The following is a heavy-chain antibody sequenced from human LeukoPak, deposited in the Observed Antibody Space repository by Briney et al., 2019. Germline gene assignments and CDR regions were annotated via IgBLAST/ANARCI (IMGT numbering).Heavy chain of an antibody. Sequence: GGSLTLSCVASGFDFNFYAMNWVRQAPGKGLEWVAFTRFDDNTKYYAESVKDRFTISRDNSKKTLYLHMKDVRPEDTAVYYCAKDYYMRVTKARFDYWGQGTLVTVSA. CDR1: GFDFNFYA. D-gene: IGHD3-10*01. J-gene: IGHJ4*02. V-gene: IGHV3-30*02. CDR2: TRFDDNTK. CDR3: AKDYYMRVTKARFDY.